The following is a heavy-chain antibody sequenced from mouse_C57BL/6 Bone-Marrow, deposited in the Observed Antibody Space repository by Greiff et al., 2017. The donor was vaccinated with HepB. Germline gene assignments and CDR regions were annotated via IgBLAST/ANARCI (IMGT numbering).Heavy chain of an antibody. CDR3: ARGDYGSSYVAWFAY. J-gene: IGHJ3*01. CDR1: GYTFTSYW. Sequence: QVQLKQPGAELVKPGASVKLSCKASGYTFTSYWMHWVKQRPGRGLEWIGRIDPNSGGTKYNEKFKSKATLTVDKPSSTAYMQLSSLTSEDSAVYYCARGDYGSSYVAWFAYWGQGTLVTVSA. V-gene: IGHV1-72*01. D-gene: IGHD1-1*01. CDR2: IDPNSGGT.